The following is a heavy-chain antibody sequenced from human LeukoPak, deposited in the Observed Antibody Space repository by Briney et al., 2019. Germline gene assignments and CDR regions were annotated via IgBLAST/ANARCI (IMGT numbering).Heavy chain of an antibody. D-gene: IGHD2-2*01. Sequence: GGSLRLSCAASDFTFSTYTMNWVRQAPGKGLEWVSSISNVGSFIFYAGSVKGRFTISRDNAKNSLYLQMNSLRAEDTAVYYCAKDYCSSTSCYDEPDWFDPWGQGTLVTVSS. V-gene: IGHV3-21*01. CDR2: ISNVGSFI. CDR1: DFTFSTYT. J-gene: IGHJ5*02. CDR3: AKDYCSSTSCYDEPDWFDP.